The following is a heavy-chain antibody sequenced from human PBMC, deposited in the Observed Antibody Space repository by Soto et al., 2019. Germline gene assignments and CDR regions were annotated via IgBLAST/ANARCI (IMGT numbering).Heavy chain of an antibody. V-gene: IGHV3-30-3*01. CDR1: GFTFSSYA. Sequence: GGSLRLSCAASGFTFSSYAMHWVRQAPGKGLEWVALISYDGSDKDYADSVKGRFTISRDNSKNTLYLQMNSMRAEDTSVYYCAKEVGLSGSYYISSSYYFDYWGQGTLVTVSS. D-gene: IGHD1-26*01. J-gene: IGHJ4*02. CDR2: ISYDGSDK. CDR3: AKEVGLSGSYYISSSYYFDY.